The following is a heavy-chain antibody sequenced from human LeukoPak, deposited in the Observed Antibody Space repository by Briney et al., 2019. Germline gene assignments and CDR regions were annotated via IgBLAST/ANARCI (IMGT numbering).Heavy chain of an antibody. J-gene: IGHJ4*02. CDR3: AKVASSGYRVYFDY. CDR1: GFTFNNYA. D-gene: IGHD3-22*01. Sequence: GGSLRLSCAASGFTFNNYAMSWVRQAPGKGLEWVAFIRYDGSNKYYADSVKGRFTISRDNSKNTLYLQMNSLRAEDTAVYYCAKVASSGYRVYFDYWGQGTLVTVSS. CDR2: IRYDGSNK. V-gene: IGHV3-30*02.